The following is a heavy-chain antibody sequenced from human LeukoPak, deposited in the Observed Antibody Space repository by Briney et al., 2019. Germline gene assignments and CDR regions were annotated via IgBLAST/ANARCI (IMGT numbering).Heavy chain of an antibody. Sequence: PGCPLTLPCGASGFPHSRYWMPWVRQSPGRGLEWVANINQDGSEKYYGDSVTGRFNISRDNAEISLFRQMDSLRAGDTGVYYCARAREAPANVFPDHGGRGVVDTV. CDR3: ARAREAPANVFPDH. CDR1: GFPHSRYW. D-gene: IGHD1-26*01. J-gene: IGHJ4*02. CDR2: INQDGSEK. V-gene: IGHV3-7*04.